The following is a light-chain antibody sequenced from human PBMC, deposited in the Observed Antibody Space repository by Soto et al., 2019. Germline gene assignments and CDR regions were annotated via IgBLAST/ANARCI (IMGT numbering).Light chain of an antibody. CDR1: QSVGRNF. Sequence: PGERATLSCRASQSVGRNFLAWYQQKPGQAPRLLIYRASNRATGIPDRVSGSGSGTDFTLTIYRLEPEDIAVYYCQQYSISPITFGQGTRLE. J-gene: IGKJ5*01. CDR3: QQYSISPIT. V-gene: IGKV3-20*01. CDR2: RAS.